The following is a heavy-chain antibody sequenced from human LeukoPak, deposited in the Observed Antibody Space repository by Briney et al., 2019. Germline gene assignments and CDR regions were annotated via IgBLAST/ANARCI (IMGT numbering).Heavy chain of an antibody. V-gene: IGHV4-34*01. J-gene: IGHJ4*02. Sequence: SETLSLTCAVYGEALSGYYWGWIRQAPGQGLEWIGEINHSGSTNYSPSLKSRVTISVDTSKNQFSLKLNSVTAADTALYYCARRTVTNGWFRIDYWGQGSLVIVSS. CDR1: GEALSGYY. CDR2: INHSGST. D-gene: IGHD6-19*01. CDR3: ARRTVTNGWFRIDY.